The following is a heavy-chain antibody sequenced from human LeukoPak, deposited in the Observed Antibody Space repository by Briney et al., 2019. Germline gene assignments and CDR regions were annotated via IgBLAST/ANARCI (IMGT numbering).Heavy chain of an antibody. Sequence: PSQTLSLTCAISGDSVSSNSAAWNWVRQSPSRGLEWLGRTYYRSTWYNDYAVSVRGRITVNPDTSKNQFSLHLNSVTPEDTAVYYCARHYGPWGQGTLVTVSS. CDR3: ARHYGP. CDR2: TYYRSTWYN. V-gene: IGHV6-1*01. CDR1: GDSVSSNSAA. D-gene: IGHD3-16*01. J-gene: IGHJ5*02.